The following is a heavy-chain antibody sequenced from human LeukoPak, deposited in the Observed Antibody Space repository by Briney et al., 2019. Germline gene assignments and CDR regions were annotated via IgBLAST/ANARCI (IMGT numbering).Heavy chain of an antibody. CDR3: ARGGGSSSWYYY. V-gene: IGHV4-59*12. Sequence: SETLSLTCTVSGGSISSYYWSWIRQPPGKGLEWIGYIYYSGSTNYNPSLKSRVTISVDTSKNQFSLKLSSVTAADTAVYYCARGGGSSSWYYYWGQGTLVTVSS. D-gene: IGHD6-13*01. CDR1: GGSISSYY. CDR2: IYYSGST. J-gene: IGHJ4*02.